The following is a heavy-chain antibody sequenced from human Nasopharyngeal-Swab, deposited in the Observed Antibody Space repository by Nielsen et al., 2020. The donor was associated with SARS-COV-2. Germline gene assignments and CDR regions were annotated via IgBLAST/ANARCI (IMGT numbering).Heavy chain of an antibody. Sequence: WVRQAPVQRLEWMGWINAGNGNTKYSQKFQGRVTITRDTSASTAYMELSSLRSEDTAVYYCARDPTVTTDYYYYYYMDVWGKGTTVTVSS. J-gene: IGHJ6*03. CDR2: INAGNGNT. D-gene: IGHD4-17*01. CDR3: ARDPTVTTDYYYYYYMDV. V-gene: IGHV1-3*01.